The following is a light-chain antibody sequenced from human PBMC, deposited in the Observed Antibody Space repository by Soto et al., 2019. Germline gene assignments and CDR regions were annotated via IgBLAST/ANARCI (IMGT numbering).Light chain of an antibody. J-gene: IGKJ1*01. CDR1: QNIDGD. CDR3: QQRSIWPPWT. Sequence: EIVLTQSSATLSVSPGERVILSCRASQNIDGDLAWYQHKPGQAPRLLIYDASIRAAGVPARFSGSGSGTDFSLTISSLEPEDFAIYYCQQRSIWPPWTFGQGTKV. CDR2: DAS. V-gene: IGKV3-11*01.